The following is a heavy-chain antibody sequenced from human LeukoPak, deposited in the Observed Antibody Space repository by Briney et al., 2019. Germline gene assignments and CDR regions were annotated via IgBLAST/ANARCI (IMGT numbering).Heavy chain of an antibody. Sequence: SQTLSLTCTVSGGSISSGSYYWSWIRQPAGKGLEWIGRIYTSGSTNYNPSLKSRVTISVDTSKNQFSLKLSSVTAADTAVYYCAREYYYDLNWFDPWGQGTLVTVSS. V-gene: IGHV4-61*02. CDR1: GGSISSGSYY. CDR3: AREYYYDLNWFDP. J-gene: IGHJ5*02. D-gene: IGHD3-22*01. CDR2: IYTSGST.